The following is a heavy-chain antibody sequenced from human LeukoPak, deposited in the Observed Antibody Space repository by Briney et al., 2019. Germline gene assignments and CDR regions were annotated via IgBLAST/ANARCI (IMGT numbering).Heavy chain of an antibody. Sequence: ASETLSLTCAVYGGSFSGYYWSWIRQPPGKGLEWIGEINHSGSTNYNPSLKSRVTISVDTSKNQFSLKLSSVTAADTAVYYCARGRYDFWSGRGWFDPWGQGTLVTVSS. CDR1: GGSFSGYY. V-gene: IGHV4-34*01. J-gene: IGHJ5*02. D-gene: IGHD3-3*01. CDR2: INHSGST. CDR3: ARGRYDFWSGRGWFDP.